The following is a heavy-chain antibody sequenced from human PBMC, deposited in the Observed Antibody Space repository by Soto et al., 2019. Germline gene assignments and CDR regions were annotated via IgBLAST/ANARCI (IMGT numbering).Heavy chain of an antibody. D-gene: IGHD1-26*01. CDR3: ARDKGYGGTYAFDI. CDR2: LIPLFGTA. V-gene: IGHV1-69*13. CDR1: GGTFSSYA. J-gene: IGHJ3*02. Sequence: SVKVSCKASGGTFSSYAISWVRQAPGQGLEWMGGLIPLFGTANYAQKFQGRVTITADESTSTAYMELSSLRSEDTAVYYCARDKGYGGTYAFDIWGQGTMVTVSS.